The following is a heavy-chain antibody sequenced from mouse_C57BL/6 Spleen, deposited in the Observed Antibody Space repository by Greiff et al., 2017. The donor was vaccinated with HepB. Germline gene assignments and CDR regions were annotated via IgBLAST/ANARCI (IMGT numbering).Heavy chain of an antibody. D-gene: IGHD2-4*01. J-gene: IGHJ4*01. CDR1: GYTFTSYW. Sequence: VQVVESGAELAKPGASVKLSCKASGYTFTSYWMHWVKQRPGQGLEWIGYINPSSGYTKYNQKFKDKATLTADKSSSTAYMQLSSLTYEDSAVYYCARCDYDDYAMDYWGQGTSVTVSS. V-gene: IGHV1-7*01. CDR2: INPSSGYT. CDR3: ARCDYDDYAMDY.